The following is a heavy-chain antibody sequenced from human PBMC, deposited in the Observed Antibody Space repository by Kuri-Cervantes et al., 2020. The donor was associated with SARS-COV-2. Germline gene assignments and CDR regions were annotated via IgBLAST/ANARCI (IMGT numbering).Heavy chain of an antibody. CDR1: GFTFSSYA. J-gene: IGHJ3*02. CDR3: AKPIHDYSLGYHDAFDI. D-gene: IGHD4-11*01. V-gene: IGHV3-30-3*02. CDR2: ISYDGSKK. Sequence: GESPKISCAASGFTFSSYAMSWVRQAPGKGLEWVAVISYDGSKKYYADSVKGRFTISRDNSKNTLYLQMNSLRAEDTTVYYCAKPIHDYSLGYHDAFDIWGQGTMVTVSS.